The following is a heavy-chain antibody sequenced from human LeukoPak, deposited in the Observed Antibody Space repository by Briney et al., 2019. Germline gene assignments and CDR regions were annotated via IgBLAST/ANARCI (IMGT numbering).Heavy chain of an antibody. J-gene: IGHJ4*02. CDR1: GFTFSSYE. CDR3: AKGTTIFGVVITPIDY. D-gene: IGHD3-3*01. CDR2: ISSSGSTI. Sequence: GGSLRLSCAASGFTFSSYEMNWVRQASGKGLEWVSYISSSGSTIYYADSVKGRFTISRDNTKNSLYLQMNSLRAEDTAVYYCAKGTTIFGVVITPIDYWGQGTLVTVSS. V-gene: IGHV3-48*03.